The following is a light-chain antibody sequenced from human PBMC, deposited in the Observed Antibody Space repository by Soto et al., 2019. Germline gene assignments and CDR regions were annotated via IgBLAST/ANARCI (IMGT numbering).Light chain of an antibody. CDR1: QSIYSS. V-gene: IGKV1-39*01. Sequence: DIQMTPSPSSLSASIGDRVTITCRAGQSIYSSLNWYQQKPGKAPKLLIYAASTLQSGVPSRFSGSGSGTDFTLAISSLQPEDFATYYCQQSYIDPWGTCGQGTKVDIK. CDR2: AAS. CDR3: QQSYIDPWGT. J-gene: IGKJ1*01.